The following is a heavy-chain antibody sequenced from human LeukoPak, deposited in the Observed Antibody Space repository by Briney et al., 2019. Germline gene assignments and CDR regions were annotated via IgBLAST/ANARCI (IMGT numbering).Heavy chain of an antibody. CDR2: ISSSSSTI. CDR3: ARVADYYGSGSPVGWFDP. Sequence: GGSLRLSCAASGFTFSSYSMNWVRQAPGKGLEWVSYISSSSSTIYYADSVKGRFTISRDNAKNSLYLQMNSLRAEDTAVYYCARVADYYGSGSPVGWFDPWGQGTLVTVSS. D-gene: IGHD3-10*01. CDR1: GFTFSSYS. J-gene: IGHJ5*02. V-gene: IGHV3-48*01.